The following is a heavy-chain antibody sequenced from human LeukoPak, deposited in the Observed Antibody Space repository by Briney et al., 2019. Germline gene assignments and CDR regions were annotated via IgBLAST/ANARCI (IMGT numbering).Heavy chain of an antibody. D-gene: IGHD1-1*01. CDR3: ATEKRNNWNDRWFDP. CDR1: GYTLTELS. J-gene: IGHJ5*02. CDR2: FDPEDGET. V-gene: IGHV1-24*01. Sequence: ASVKVSCKVSGYTLTELSIHWVRQAPGKGLEWMGGFDPEDGETIYAQKFQGRVTMTEDTSTDTAYMELSSLRSEDTAVYYCATEKRNNWNDRWFDPWGQGTLVTVSS.